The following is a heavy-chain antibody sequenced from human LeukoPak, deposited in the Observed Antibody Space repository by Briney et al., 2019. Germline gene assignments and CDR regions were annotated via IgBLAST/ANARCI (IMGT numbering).Heavy chain of an antibody. CDR1: GGSISSSSYY. D-gene: IGHD2-2*01. CDR3: ARRPHPSSTNWFDP. J-gene: IGHJ5*02. Sequence: SETLSLTCTVSGGSISSSSYYWGWIRQPPGKGLEWIGSIYYSGSTYYNPSLKSRVTISVDTSKNQFSLKLSSVTAADTAVYYCARRPHPSSTNWFDPWGQGTLVTVSS. V-gene: IGHV4-39*01. CDR2: IYYSGST.